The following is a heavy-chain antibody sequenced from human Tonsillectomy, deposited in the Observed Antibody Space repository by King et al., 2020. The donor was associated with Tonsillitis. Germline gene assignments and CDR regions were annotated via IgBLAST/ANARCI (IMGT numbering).Heavy chain of an antibody. CDR1: GFTFTSYS. J-gene: IGHJ2*01. CDR3: ARDATSGDWYFDL. D-gene: IGHD3-10*01. Sequence: VQLVESGGGLVQTGGSLRLSCVASGFTFTSYSMNWVRQAPGKGLEWVSYTSSSSSTIYYADSVKGRFTISRDNAKNSVYLQMNSLRGEDTAVYYCARDATSGDWYFDLWGRGTLVTVPS. V-gene: IGHV3-48*01. CDR2: TSSSSSTI.